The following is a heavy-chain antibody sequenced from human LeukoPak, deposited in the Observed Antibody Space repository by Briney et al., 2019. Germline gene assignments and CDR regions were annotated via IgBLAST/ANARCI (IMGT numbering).Heavy chain of an antibody. J-gene: IGHJ4*02. D-gene: IGHD6-13*01. Sequence: PSETLSLTCAVYGRSFSGYYWSWIRQPPGKGLEWIGEINHSGSTNYNPSLKSRVTISADTSKNQFSLKLSSVTAADTAVYYCAREKPRSAAVAAAGSDWGQGTLVTVSS. CDR3: AREKPRSAAVAAAGSD. V-gene: IGHV4-34*01. CDR2: INHSGST. CDR1: GRSFSGYY.